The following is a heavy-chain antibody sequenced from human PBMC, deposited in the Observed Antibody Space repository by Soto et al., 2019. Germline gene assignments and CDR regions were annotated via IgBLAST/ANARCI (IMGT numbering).Heavy chain of an antibody. CDR1: GGSISSGDYY. J-gene: IGHJ3*01. D-gene: IGHD1-7*01. CDR3: DRGGITETGGAFAL. CDR2: IYYSGST. Sequence: SETLSLTCTVSGGSISSGDYYWSWIRQPPGKGLEWIGYIYYSGSTYYNPSLKSRVTISVDTTKNQSSLKPSSVTAADTAGYYCDRGGITETGGAFALWGQGTMVTVSS. V-gene: IGHV4-30-4*02.